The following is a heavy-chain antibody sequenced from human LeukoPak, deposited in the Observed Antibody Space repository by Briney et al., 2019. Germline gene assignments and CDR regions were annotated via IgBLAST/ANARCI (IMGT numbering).Heavy chain of an antibody. CDR1: GGSISSYY. CDR2: IYYSGST. Sequence: SETLSLTCTVSGGSISSYYWSWIRQPPGKGLEGIGYIYYSGSTNYNPSLKSRVTISVDTSKNQFSLQLSSVTAADTAVYYCARQRGRLYYDFWSGSNDAFDIWSQGTMVTVSS. J-gene: IGHJ3*02. D-gene: IGHD3-3*01. CDR3: ARQRGRLYYDFWSGSNDAFDI. V-gene: IGHV4-59*01.